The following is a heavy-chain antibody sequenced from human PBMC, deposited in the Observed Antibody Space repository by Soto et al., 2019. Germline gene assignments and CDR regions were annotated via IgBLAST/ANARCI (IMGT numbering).Heavy chain of an antibody. J-gene: IGHJ4*02. CDR2: ISSSSSYI. CDR3: ARDKRSSGWYEDY. V-gene: IGHV3-21*06. Sequence: EVQLVESGGGLVKPGGSLRLSCAASGFTFSSYSMNWVRQAPGKGLEWVSSISSSSSYIYYAASVKGRFTISRDNAKNSLYLQMNSLRAGDTGVYYCARDKRSSGWYEDYWGQGTLVTVSS. D-gene: IGHD6-19*01. CDR1: GFTFSSYS.